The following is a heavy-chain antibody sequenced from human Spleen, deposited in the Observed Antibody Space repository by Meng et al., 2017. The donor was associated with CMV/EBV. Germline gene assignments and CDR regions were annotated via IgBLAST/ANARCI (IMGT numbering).Heavy chain of an antibody. CDR3: ARSYYYDSSTYFYYYGMDV. V-gene: IGHV6-1*01. J-gene: IGHJ6*02. Sequence: SQTLSLTCAISGDSVSSNTAAWNWIRQSPSRGPEWLGRTYYRSKWYYDYEVSVKSRITIKPDTSENQFSLQLNSVTPEDTAVYYCARSYYYDSSTYFYYYGMDVWGQGTTVTV. D-gene: IGHD3-22*01. CDR1: GDSVSSNTAA. CDR2: TYYRSKWYY.